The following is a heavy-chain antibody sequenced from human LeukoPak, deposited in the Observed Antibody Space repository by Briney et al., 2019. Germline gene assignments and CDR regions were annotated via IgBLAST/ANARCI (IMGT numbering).Heavy chain of an antibody. CDR2: IYYSGST. V-gene: IGHV4-39*07. Sequence: SETLSLTCAVYGGSFSSYYWGWIRQPPGEGLEWIGSIYYSGSTYYNPSLKSRVTISVDTSKNQFSLKLSSVTAADTAVYYCARGASYYDSSGFDYWGQGTLVTVSS. J-gene: IGHJ4*02. CDR3: ARGASYYDSSGFDY. CDR1: GGSFSSYY. D-gene: IGHD3-22*01.